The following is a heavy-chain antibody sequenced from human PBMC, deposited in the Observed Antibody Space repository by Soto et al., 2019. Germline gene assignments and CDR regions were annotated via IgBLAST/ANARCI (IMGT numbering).Heavy chain of an antibody. CDR2: IWYDGTNK. CDR1: GFTFSSYG. Sequence: QVQLLESGGGVVQPGRSLRLSCAASGFTFSSYGMHWVRQAPGKGLEWVAVIWYDGTNKYYADSVKGRFTISRDNSKNTLSLEMNSLRAEDTAVYYCARDRWEAAGTRYYYGMDVWGHGTTVTVSS. CDR3: ARDRWEAAGTRYYYGMDV. J-gene: IGHJ6*02. V-gene: IGHV3-33*01. D-gene: IGHD6-13*01.